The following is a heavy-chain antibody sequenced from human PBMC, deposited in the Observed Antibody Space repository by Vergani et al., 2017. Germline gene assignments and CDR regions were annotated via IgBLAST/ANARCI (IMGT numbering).Heavy chain of an antibody. V-gene: IGHV1-69*02. CDR2: IIPILGIA. Sequence: QVQLVQSGAEVKKPGSSVKVSCKASGGTFSSYTISWVRQAPGQGLEWMGRIIPILGIANYAQKFQGRVTITADKSTSTAYMERRSLRSEDTAVYYCARGHDGGNPVDYWGQGTLVTVSS. D-gene: IGHD4-23*01. CDR3: ARGHDGGNPVDY. J-gene: IGHJ4*02. CDR1: GGTFSSYT.